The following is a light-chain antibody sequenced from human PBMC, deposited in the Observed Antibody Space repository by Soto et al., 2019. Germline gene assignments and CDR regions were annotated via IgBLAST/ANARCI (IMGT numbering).Light chain of an antibody. Sequence: DIQMTQSPSSLSASVGDRVTITCRASQSISSYLNWYQQKPGKAPKLLIYAPSSLQSGVPSRFSGSGSATDFTLTISSLQPEDFATYYCQPSYSTPMTFGQGTNVEIK. V-gene: IGKV1-39*01. CDR3: QPSYSTPMT. CDR2: APS. CDR1: QSISSY. J-gene: IGKJ1*01.